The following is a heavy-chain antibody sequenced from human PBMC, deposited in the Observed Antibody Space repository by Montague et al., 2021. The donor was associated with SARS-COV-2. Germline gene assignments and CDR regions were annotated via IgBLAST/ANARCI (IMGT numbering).Heavy chain of an antibody. CDR2: IYTSGST. D-gene: IGHD3-10*01. J-gene: IGHJ6*02. CDR3: ARVGVGTMVRGVIPAYYYYGMAV. Sequence: TLSLTCTVSGGSISSGSYYWSWIRQPAGKGLEWIGRIYTSGSTNYNPSLKSRVTISVDTSKNQFSLRLSSVTAADTAVYYCARVGVGTMVRGVIPAYYYYGMAVWGQGTTVTVS. CDR1: GGSISSGSYY. V-gene: IGHV4-61*02.